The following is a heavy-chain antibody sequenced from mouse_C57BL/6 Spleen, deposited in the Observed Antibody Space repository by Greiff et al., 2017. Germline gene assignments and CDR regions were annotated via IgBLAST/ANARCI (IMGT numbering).Heavy chain of an antibody. CDR2: IRNKANNHAT. CDR3: TRPGGSSYRAMDY. V-gene: IGHV6-6*01. D-gene: IGHD1-1*01. CDR1: GFTFSDAW. Sequence: EVKLMESGGGLVQPGGSMKLSCAASGFTFSDAWMDWVRQSPEKGLEWVAEIRNKANNHATYYAESVKGRFTISRDDSKSSVYLQMNSLRAEDTGIYYCTRPGGSSYRAMDYWGQGTSVTVSS. J-gene: IGHJ4*01.